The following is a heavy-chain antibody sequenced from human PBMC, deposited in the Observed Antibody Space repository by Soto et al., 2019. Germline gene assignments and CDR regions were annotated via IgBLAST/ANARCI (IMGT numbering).Heavy chain of an antibody. Sequence: GASVKVSCNASGYTFTSYAISWVRQAPGQGLEWMGWISAYNGNTNYAQKLQGRVTMTTDTSTSTAYMELRSLRSDDTAVYYCASECSSTSCYDVWGQGTTVTVSS. J-gene: IGHJ6*02. CDR2: ISAYNGNT. D-gene: IGHD2-2*01. CDR3: ASECSSTSCYDV. V-gene: IGHV1-18*01. CDR1: GYTFTSYA.